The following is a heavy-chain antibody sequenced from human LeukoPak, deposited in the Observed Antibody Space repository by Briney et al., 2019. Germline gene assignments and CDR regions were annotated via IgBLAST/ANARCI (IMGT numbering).Heavy chain of an antibody. V-gene: IGHV3-23*01. Sequence: AGSLRLSCAASGFSFSSYAMNWVRQAPGKGLEWVSGISGSGGSTDYADSVKGRITISRDNSKSTLYLQMNSLRAEDTAVYYCAKDLGWSYSDDGTLDYWGQGTLVTVSS. D-gene: IGHD4-17*01. J-gene: IGHJ4*02. CDR3: AKDLGWSYSDDGTLDY. CDR1: GFSFSSYA. CDR2: ISGSGGST.